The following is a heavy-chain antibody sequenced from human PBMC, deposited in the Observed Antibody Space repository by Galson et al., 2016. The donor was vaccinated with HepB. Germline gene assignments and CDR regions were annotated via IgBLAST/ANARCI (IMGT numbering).Heavy chain of an antibody. CDR3: ARARGSSSEEY. CDR2: ISYDGSNK. CDR1: GFTFSSSA. Sequence: SLRLSCAASGFTFSSSAMHWVRQAPGRGLEWVAVISYDGSNKYYADSVEGRFTISRDNSKNTLYLQMNSLRAEDTAVYYCARARGSSSEEYWGQGTLVTVSS. D-gene: IGHD3-16*01. J-gene: IGHJ4*02. V-gene: IGHV3-30-3*01.